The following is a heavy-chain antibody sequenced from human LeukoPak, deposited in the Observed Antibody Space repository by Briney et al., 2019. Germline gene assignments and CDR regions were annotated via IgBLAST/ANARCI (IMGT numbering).Heavy chain of an antibody. Sequence: GGSLRLSCAASGLTFSSYALSWVRQAPGKGLEWVSGISRSADSTYYADSMKGRFTISRDNSKNTLYLQMNSLRAEDTAVYYCASNSYSRGYFFFDYWGQGALLTVSS. V-gene: IGHV3-23*01. CDR2: ISRSADST. CDR3: ASNSYSRGYFFFDY. CDR1: GLTFSSYA. J-gene: IGHJ4*02. D-gene: IGHD6-25*01.